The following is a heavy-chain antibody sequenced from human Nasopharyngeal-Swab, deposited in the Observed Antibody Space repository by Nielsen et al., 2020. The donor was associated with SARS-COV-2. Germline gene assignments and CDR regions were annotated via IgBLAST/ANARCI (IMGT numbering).Heavy chain of an antibody. D-gene: IGHD1-26*01. CDR2: INSDGGST. CDR3: SRAGYSGSYGGFVY. J-gene: IGHJ4*02. Sequence: GESLKISCAASGFTFSSYWMHWIRQAPGKGLVWVARINSDGGSTSYADSVKGRFTISRDNAKNTVSLQMNSLRDEAAAVYHCSRAGYSGSYGGFVYWGLGTLVTVSS. V-gene: IGHV3-74*01. CDR1: GFTFSSYW.